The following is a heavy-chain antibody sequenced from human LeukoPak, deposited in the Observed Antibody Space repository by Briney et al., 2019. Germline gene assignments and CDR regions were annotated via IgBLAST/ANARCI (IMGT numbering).Heavy chain of an antibody. CDR3: ARMALDGGDSIGFDS. V-gene: IGHV1-2*02. CDR1: GYTFTDYF. D-gene: IGHD2-21*02. CDR2: INPNIGDA. Sequence: VASVKVSCKASGYTFTDYFIHWVRQAPGQGLEWMGWINPNIGDASYAQKFQDRVTMTRDRSINTAYMKLSRLTSDDTAVYYCARMALDGGDSIGFDSWGKGTLVTVSS. J-gene: IGHJ5*01.